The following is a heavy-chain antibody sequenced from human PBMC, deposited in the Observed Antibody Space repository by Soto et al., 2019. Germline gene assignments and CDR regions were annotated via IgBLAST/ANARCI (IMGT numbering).Heavy chain of an antibody. J-gene: IGHJ4*02. CDR2: ISGEGRTT. V-gene: IGHV3-74*01. D-gene: IGHD2-2*01. CDR1: GFSFSSHW. Sequence: PGGSLRLSCAASGFSFSSHWMNWVRQAPGKGLGWVSRISGEGRTTSHAASVKGRFTISRDNAKNTLYLQVNSLRVEDTAVYYGARGVPNGSSSSCYFDFWGQGILVTVSS. CDR3: ARGVPNGSSSSCYFDF.